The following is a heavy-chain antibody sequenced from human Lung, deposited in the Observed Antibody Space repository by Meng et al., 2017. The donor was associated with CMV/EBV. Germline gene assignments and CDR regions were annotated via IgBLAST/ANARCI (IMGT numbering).Heavy chain of an antibody. D-gene: IGHD5-18*01. CDR3: ARDRGYSYGYLDY. V-gene: IGHV3-21*01. CDR1: GFTFSSYS. CDR2: ISSSSSYI. Sequence: ESXKISXAASGFTFSSYSMNWVRQAPGKGLEWVSSISSSSSYIYYADSVKGRFTISRDNAKNSLYLQMNSLRAEDTAVYYCARDRGYSYGYLDYWGQGTLVXVSS. J-gene: IGHJ4*02.